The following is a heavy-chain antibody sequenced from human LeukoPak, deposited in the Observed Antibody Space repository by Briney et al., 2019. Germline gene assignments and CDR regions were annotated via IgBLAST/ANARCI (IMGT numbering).Heavy chain of an antibody. D-gene: IGHD3-22*01. Sequence: GGSLRLSCTASAYTFSSYTMNWVRQAPGEGLEWVSAISGSGANIYYADSVKGRFATSRDNSKNTLYLQMKSLRAEDTAVYYCARGRSGYGPFDAFDMWGHGTWVTVS. J-gene: IGHJ3*02. CDR2: ISGSGANI. V-gene: IGHV3-23*01. CDR1: AYTFSSYT. CDR3: ARGRSGYGPFDAFDM.